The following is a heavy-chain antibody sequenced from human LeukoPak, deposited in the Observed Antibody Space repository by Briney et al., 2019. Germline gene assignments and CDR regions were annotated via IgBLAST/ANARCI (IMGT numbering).Heavy chain of an antibody. CDR1: GFTFGNDA. CDR3: TREHCSSGVCRLGY. Sequence: GGSLRLSCTASGFTFGNDAMSWVRQAPGKGLEWVGFICSKVGGETTDYAASVKGRFTISRDHSKSIAYMQMNSLKPQNTAVNYCTREHCSSGVCRLGYWGQGILVTVSS. D-gene: IGHD2-8*01. J-gene: IGHJ4*02. V-gene: IGHV3-49*04. CDR2: ICSKVGGETT.